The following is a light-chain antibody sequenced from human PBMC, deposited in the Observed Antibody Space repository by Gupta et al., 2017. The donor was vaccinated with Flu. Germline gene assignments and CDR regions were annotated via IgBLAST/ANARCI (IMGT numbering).Light chain of an antibody. CDR3: QQRNNCPS. V-gene: IGKV3-11*01. CDR2: DAS. Sequence: PATLPLSPGETATLSCRASQSVSNYLAWYQQKPGQAPRLLIYDASNRATGIPARFSGSGSGTDFTLTISSLEPEDFAVYFCQQRNNCPSFGGGTKVEIK. J-gene: IGKJ4*01. CDR1: QSVSNY.